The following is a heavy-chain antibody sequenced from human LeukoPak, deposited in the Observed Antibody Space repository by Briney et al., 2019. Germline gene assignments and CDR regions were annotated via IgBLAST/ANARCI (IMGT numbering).Heavy chain of an antibody. CDR2: INPSGGST. CDR1: GHTFSSYY. CDR3: ATEGSIGAAGGGIH. Sequence: GASVKVSCKASGHTFSSYYIHWVRQAPGQGLEWMGIINPSGGSTSYAQKFQGRVTMTRDTSTSTVYMELSNLRYEDTAVYYCATEGSIGAAGGGIHWGQGTLVTVSS. V-gene: IGHV1-46*01. D-gene: IGHD6-13*01. J-gene: IGHJ4*02.